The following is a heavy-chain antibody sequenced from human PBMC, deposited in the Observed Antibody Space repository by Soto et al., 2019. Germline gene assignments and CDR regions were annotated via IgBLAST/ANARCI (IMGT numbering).Heavy chain of an antibody. CDR1: GGSISSGGYY. CDR2: IYYSGST. Sequence: SETLSLTCTVSGGSISSGGYYWSWIRQHPGKGLEWIGYIYYSGSTYYNPSLKSRVTISVDTSKNQFSLKLSSVTAADTAVYYCAREGSPRTAMIPDYWGQGTLVTVSS. J-gene: IGHJ4*02. D-gene: IGHD5-18*01. CDR3: AREGSPRTAMIPDY. V-gene: IGHV4-31*03.